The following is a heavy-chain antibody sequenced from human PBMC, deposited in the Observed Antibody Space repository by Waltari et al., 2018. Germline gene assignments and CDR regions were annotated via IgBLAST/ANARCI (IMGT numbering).Heavy chain of an antibody. D-gene: IGHD3-9*01. CDR1: GGSISSSSYY. CDR2: IYYSGST. J-gene: IGHJ4*02. CDR3: ARRSGYEEFDN. Sequence: QLQLQESGPGLVKPSETLSLTCTVSGGSISSSSYYWGWIRQPPGKGLEWIGSIYYSGSTYYNPSLKSRVTISVDTSKNQFSLKLSSVTAADTAVYYCARRSGYEEFDNWGQGTLVTVSS. V-gene: IGHV4-39*01.